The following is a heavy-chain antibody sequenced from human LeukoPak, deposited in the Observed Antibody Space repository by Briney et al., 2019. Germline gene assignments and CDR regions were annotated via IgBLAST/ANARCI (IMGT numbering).Heavy chain of an antibody. V-gene: IGHV3-21*01. J-gene: IGHJ3*02. CDR1: GFTFSSYS. CDR2: ISSSSSYI. Sequence: GGSLRLSCAASGFTFSSYSMNWVRQAPGKGLEWVSSISSSSSYIYYADSVKGRFTISRDNAKNSLYLQMNSLRAEDTAVYYCARDQDDGITMIVVVDAFDIWGQGTMVTGSS. D-gene: IGHD3-22*01. CDR3: ARDQDDGITMIVVVDAFDI.